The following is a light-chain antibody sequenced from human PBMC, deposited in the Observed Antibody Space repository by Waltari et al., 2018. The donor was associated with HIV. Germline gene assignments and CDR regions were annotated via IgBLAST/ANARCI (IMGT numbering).Light chain of an antibody. CDR2: GAS. CDR1: QSISSN. J-gene: IGKJ1*01. CDR3: QQYSNWPRT. Sequence: DIMMTHSPATLSVSPGERAPPSCRASQSISSNVAWYQQRRGQAPRLLIYGASTRASGIPARFSGSGSGPEFSLTISSLQSEDFAIYYCQQYSNWPRTFGQGTKVEI. V-gene: IGKV3-15*01.